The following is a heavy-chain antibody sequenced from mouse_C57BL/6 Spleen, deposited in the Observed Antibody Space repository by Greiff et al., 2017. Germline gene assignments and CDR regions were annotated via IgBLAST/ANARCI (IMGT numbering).Heavy chain of an antibody. Sequence: EVQLQQPGPELVKPGASVKISCKASGYTFTDYYMNWVKQSHGKSLEWIGDINPNNGGTSYKQKFKGKATLTVDKSSSTAYMELRSLTSEDSAVYYGARSCAIYYGNGIYAMDYWGQGTSVTVSS. J-gene: IGHJ4*01. CDR1: GYTFTDYY. CDR2: INPNNGGT. CDR3: ARSCAIYYGNGIYAMDY. V-gene: IGHV1-26*01. D-gene: IGHD2-1*01.